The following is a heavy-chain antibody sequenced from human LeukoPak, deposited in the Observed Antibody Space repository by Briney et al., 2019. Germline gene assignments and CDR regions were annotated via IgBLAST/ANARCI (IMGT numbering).Heavy chain of an antibody. CDR1: GDSFSSNNY. CDR2: VYRSGAT. D-gene: IGHD3-22*01. Sequence: SETLSLTCTVSGDSFSSNNYWTWVRQPPGKGLEWIGEVYRSGATNYNPSLRSRVAVSLDKSKNQFSLRLNSVTAADTAIYYCARNAGYSDLNYWGQGVLVTVSS. J-gene: IGHJ4*02. CDR3: ARNAGYSDLNY. V-gene: IGHV4-4*02.